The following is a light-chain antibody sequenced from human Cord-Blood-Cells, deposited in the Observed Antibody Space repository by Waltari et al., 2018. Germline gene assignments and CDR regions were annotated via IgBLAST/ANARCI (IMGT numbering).Light chain of an antibody. J-gene: IGLJ3*02. CDR1: SGDVGGSDY. Sequence: QSALTPPRSVSGSPGPSVTISCTGTSGDVGGSDYSSWYPQHPGKAPKLMIYDVSKRPSGVPDRFSGSKSGNTASLTISGLQAEDEADYYCCSYAGSYTWVFGGGTKLTVL. CDR2: DVS. CDR3: CSYAGSYTWV. V-gene: IGLV2-11*01.